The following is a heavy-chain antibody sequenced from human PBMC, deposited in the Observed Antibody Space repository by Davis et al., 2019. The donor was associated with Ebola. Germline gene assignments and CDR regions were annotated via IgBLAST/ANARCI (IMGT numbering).Heavy chain of an antibody. CDR3: ARAPNYDVLTGTSSYYFDD. Sequence: ASVTVSCKSSGYTFTSYGLDWVRQAPGLGLEWMGWISGFNTNTNFAQKFQGRVTVSKDTSTNTAYMDLRSLTSDDTAIYYCARAPNYDVLTGTSSYYFDDWGQGTLVTVSS. CDR2: ISGFNTNT. J-gene: IGHJ4*02. V-gene: IGHV1-18*04. D-gene: IGHD3-9*01. CDR1: GYTFTSYG.